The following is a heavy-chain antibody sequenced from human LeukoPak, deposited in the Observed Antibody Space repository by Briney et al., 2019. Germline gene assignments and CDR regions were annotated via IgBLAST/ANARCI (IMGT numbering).Heavy chain of an antibody. J-gene: IGHJ4*02. CDR3: ARDRRFGELMYYFDY. CDR2: IYSGGST. D-gene: IGHD3-10*01. CDR1: GFTVSSNY. Sequence: GGSLRLSCAASGFTVSSNYMSWVRQAPGKGLEWVSVIYSGGSTYYADSVKGRFTISRDNSKNTLYLQMNSLRAEDTAVYYCARDRRFGELMYYFDYWGQGTLVTVSS. V-gene: IGHV3-53*05.